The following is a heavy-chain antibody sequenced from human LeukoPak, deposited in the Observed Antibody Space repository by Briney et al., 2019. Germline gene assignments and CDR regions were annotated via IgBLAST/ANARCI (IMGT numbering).Heavy chain of an antibody. J-gene: IGHJ4*02. V-gene: IGHV3-23*01. CDR1: GFTFNNYA. Sequence: GGSLRLSCAASGFTFNNYAMSWVRQAPGKGLEWVSGISGSGGSTFYSDSVKGRFTISRDNSKNTLYLQMNSLRAEDTAVYYCAKELYLTAYSSGYYYFNYWGQGTLVTVSS. D-gene: IGHD3-22*01. CDR3: AKELYLTAYSSGYYYFNY. CDR2: ISGSGGST.